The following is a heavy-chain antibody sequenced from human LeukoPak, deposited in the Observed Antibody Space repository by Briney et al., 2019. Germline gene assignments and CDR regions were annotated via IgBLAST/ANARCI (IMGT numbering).Heavy chain of an antibody. J-gene: IGHJ6*02. V-gene: IGHV4-59*08. CDR2: IYYSGST. CDR1: GGSISSYY. D-gene: IGHD6-19*01. CDR3: ARTGSSGWNYYYYYGMDV. Sequence: SETLSLTCTVSGGSISSYYWRWIRQPPGKGLEWIGYIYYSGSTNYNPSLKSRVTISVDTSKNQFSLKLSSVTAADTAVYYCARTGSSGWNYYYYYGMDVWGQGTTVTVSS.